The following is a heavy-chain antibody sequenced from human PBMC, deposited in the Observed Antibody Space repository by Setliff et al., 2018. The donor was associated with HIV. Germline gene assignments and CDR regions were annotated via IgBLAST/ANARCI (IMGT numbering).Heavy chain of an antibody. Sequence: PSETLSLTCTVSGASISSDSWSWIRQSPGKGLEWIGFILNREITNYNPSLQSRVSISMDTSKNQFSLKLHSVTAADTAIYHCAKGGACSHWLGPWGQGTLVTVSS. V-gene: IGHV4-59*01. D-gene: IGHD2-15*01. CDR2: ILNREIT. CDR3: AKGGACSHWLGP. CDR1: GASISSDS. J-gene: IGHJ5*02.